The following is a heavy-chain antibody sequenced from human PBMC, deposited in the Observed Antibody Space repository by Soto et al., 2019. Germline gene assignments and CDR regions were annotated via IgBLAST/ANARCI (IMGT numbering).Heavy chain of an antibody. CDR3: ARNGTYSSSLSQYSGMDV. V-gene: IGHV1-69*13. CDR1: GGTFDNFI. D-gene: IGHD1-26*01. J-gene: IGHJ6*02. Sequence: ASVKVSCKASGGTFDNFIMNWVRQTPGRGLEWMGGIVPMLGTPTYAEKFKGRVTISATGSTRTMYMEVTSLGSEDTAIYYCARNGTYSSSLSQYSGMDVWGQGTTVTVSS. CDR2: IVPMLGTP.